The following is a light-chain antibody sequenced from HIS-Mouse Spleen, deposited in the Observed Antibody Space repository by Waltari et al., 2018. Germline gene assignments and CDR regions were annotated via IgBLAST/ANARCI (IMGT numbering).Light chain of an antibody. V-gene: IGKV1-39*01. CDR1: QSISSY. J-gene: IGKJ1*01. CDR2: AAS. Sequence: DIQMTQSPSSLSASVGHRVTITCRASQSISSYLNWYQQKPGKAPKLLIYAASSLQSGVPSRFSGSGSGTDFTLTISSLQPEDFATYYCQQSYSTPGTFGQGTKVEIK. CDR3: QQSYSTPGT.